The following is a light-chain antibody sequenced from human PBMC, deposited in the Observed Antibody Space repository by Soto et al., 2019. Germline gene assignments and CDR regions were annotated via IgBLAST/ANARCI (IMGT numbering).Light chain of an antibody. CDR1: QRVSSGF. V-gene: IGKV3-20*01. CDR2: AAS. CDR3: QQYGGSPFT. J-gene: IGKJ3*01. Sequence: EIVLTQSPGTLSLSPGESATLSCGASQRVSSGFLAWYQQKPGQAPRLLIYAASSRATGIPDRFSGSGSGTDFTLTISRLEPEDFGVYYCQQYGGSPFTFGPGTKVDNK.